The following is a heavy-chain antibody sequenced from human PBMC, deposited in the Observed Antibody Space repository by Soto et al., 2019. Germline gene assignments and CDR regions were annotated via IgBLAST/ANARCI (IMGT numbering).Heavy chain of an antibody. CDR1: GGTFSSDA. Sequence: AASVKVSCKPSGGTFSSDAITWVRQAPGQGLEWMGGIIPIFGTINYAQKIQGRITITADKSTTTAYKEMSNLRFEDTAIYFFARDKSADSSGYLYYFDYWGQGTLVTVSS. CDR3: ARDKSADSSGYLYYFDY. CDR2: IIPIFGTI. V-gene: IGHV1-69*06. D-gene: IGHD3-22*01. J-gene: IGHJ4*02.